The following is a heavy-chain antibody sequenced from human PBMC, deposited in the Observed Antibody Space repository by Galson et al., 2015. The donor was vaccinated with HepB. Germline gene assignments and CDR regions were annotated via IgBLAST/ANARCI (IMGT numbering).Heavy chain of an antibody. J-gene: IGHJ6*03. CDR2: INPNSGGT. Sequence: SVKVSCKASGYTFTGYYMHWVRQAPGQGLEWMGRINPNSGGTNYAQKFQGRVTMTRDTSISTAYMELSRLRSDDTAVYYCARDIISRRYYYYMDVWGKGTTVTVSS. D-gene: IGHD3-10*01. V-gene: IGHV1-2*06. CDR1: GYTFTGYY. CDR3: ARDIISRRYYYYMDV.